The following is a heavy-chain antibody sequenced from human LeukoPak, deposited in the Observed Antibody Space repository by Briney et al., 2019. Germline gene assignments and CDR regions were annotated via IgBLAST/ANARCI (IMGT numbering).Heavy chain of an antibody. CDR1: GFTFSSYG. V-gene: IGHV3-33*01. Sequence: GGSLRLSCAASGFTFSSYGMHWVRRAPGKGLEWVAVIWYDGSNKYYEDTVKGRFTISRDNSKNTLYLQMNSLRAEDTAVYYCARGLVWGGYFDYWGQGTLVTVSS. J-gene: IGHJ4*02. D-gene: IGHD3-16*01. CDR3: ARGLVWGGYFDY. CDR2: IWYDGSNK.